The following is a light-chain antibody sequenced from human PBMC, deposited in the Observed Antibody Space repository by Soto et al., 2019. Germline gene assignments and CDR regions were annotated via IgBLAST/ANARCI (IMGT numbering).Light chain of an antibody. CDR3: QQYNNWPGYT. J-gene: IGKJ2*01. CDR1: QSVSSN. Sequence: DIVMTQSPATLSVSPGERATLSCRASQSVSSNLAWYQQKPGQAPRLLIYGASTRATGIPARFSGSGSGTEFTLTISSLRSEDFAVYYCQQYNNWPGYTFGQGTKLEIK. V-gene: IGKV3-15*01. CDR2: GAS.